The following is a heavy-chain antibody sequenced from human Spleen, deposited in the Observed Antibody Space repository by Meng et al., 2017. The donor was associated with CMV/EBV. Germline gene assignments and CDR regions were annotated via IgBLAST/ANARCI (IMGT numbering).Heavy chain of an antibody. CDR2: IWYDGSNK. Sequence: GESLKISCAASGFTFSSYAMHWVRQGPGKGLEWVAVIWYDGSNKYYADSVKGRFTISRDNSKNTLYLQMNSLRAEDTAVYYCAKSSSGWAVWDAFDIWGQGTMVTVSS. V-gene: IGHV3-33*06. CDR1: GFTFSSYA. D-gene: IGHD6-19*01. J-gene: IGHJ3*02. CDR3: AKSSSGWAVWDAFDI.